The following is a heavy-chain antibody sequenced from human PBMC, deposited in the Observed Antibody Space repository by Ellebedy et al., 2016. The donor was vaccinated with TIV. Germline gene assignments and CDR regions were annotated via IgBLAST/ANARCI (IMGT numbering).Heavy chain of an antibody. CDR2: ISGRSRST. CDR1: GFTFSRNA. Sequence: GESLKISCAASGFTFSRNAMSWVRQAPGKGLEWVSVISGRSRSTYYADSVKGRFTISRDNSENPRYLQMNSLRAEDTAVYFWARTPPGDGRSWGDNWFDPWGQGTLVTVSS. V-gene: IGHV3-23*01. D-gene: IGHD6-13*01. CDR3: ARTPPGDGRSWGDNWFDP. J-gene: IGHJ5*02.